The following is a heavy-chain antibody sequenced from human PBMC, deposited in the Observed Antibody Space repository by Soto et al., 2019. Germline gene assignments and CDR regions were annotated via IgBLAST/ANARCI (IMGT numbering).Heavy chain of an antibody. CDR2: IIPIFGTA. D-gene: IGHD5-18*01. J-gene: IGHJ6*02. CDR3: ARSTVDTAMVAGRLLYYGMDV. Sequence: SVKVSCKASGGTFSSYAISWVRQAPGQGLEWMGGIIPIFGTANYAQKFQGRVTITADESTSTAYMELSSLRSEDTAVYYCARSTVDTAMVAGRLLYYGMDVWGQGTTVTVSS. CDR1: GGTFSSYA. V-gene: IGHV1-69*13.